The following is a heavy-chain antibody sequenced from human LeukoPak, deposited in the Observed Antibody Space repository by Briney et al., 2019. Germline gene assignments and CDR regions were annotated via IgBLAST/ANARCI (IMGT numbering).Heavy chain of an antibody. Sequence: ASVKVSCKASRGTFSSYAISWVRQAPGQGLEWMGRIIPILGIANYAQKFQGRVTITADKSTSTAYIELSSLRSEDTAVYYCARESTTEAFDIWGQGTMVTVSS. CDR2: IIPILGIA. CDR3: ARESTTEAFDI. V-gene: IGHV1-69*04. J-gene: IGHJ3*02. CDR1: RGTFSSYA. D-gene: IGHD1-14*01.